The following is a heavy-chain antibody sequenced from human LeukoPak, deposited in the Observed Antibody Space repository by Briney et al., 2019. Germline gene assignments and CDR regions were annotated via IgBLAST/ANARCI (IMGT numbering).Heavy chain of an antibody. CDR2: INHSGST. CDR3: ARGARRSGWYAGAIDY. V-gene: IGHV4-34*01. J-gene: IGHJ4*02. CDR1: GFTFSSYS. Sequence: GSLRLSCAASGFTFSSYSMNWVRQAPGKGLEWIGEINHSGSTNYNPSLKSRVTISVDTSKNQSSLKLSSVTAADTAVYYCARGARRSGWYAGAIDYWGQGTLVTVSS. D-gene: IGHD6-19*01.